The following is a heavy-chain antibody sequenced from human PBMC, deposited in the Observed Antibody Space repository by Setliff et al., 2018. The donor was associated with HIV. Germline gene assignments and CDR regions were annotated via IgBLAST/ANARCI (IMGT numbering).Heavy chain of an antibody. CDR3: ARGMDDSSGYYYGYYDYYMDV. CDR2: INPNSGGT. CDR1: RYTFTGYY. Sequence: ASVKVSCKASRYTFTGYYMHWVRQAPGQGLERMGWINPNSGGTNYAQKFQGRVTMTRDTSISTAYMELSRLRSDDTAVYYCARGMDDSSGYYYGYYDYYMDVWGKGTTVTVSS. V-gene: IGHV1-2*02. J-gene: IGHJ6*03. D-gene: IGHD3-22*01.